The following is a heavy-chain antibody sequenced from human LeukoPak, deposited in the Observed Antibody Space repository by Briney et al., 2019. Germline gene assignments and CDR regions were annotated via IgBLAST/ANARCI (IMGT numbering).Heavy chain of an antibody. CDR3: ARVQIAYCGGDCYQYYFDY. J-gene: IGHJ4*02. Sequence: ASVKVSCKASGYTFTSYDINWVRQATGQGLEWMGWMNPNSGNTGYAQKFQGRVTMTTDTSTSTAYMELRSLRSDDTAVYYCARVQIAYCGGDCYQYYFDYWGQGTLVTVSS. CDR2: MNPNSGNT. CDR1: GYTFTSYD. D-gene: IGHD2-21*02. V-gene: IGHV1-8*01.